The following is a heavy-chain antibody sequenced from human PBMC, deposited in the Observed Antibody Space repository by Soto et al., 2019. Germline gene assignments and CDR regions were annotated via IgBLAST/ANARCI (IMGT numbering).Heavy chain of an antibody. CDR1: GDSFTNYA. CDR3: GRYCTNTKCRGGYYLDL. D-gene: IGHD2-8*01. J-gene: IGHJ5*02. V-gene: IGHV1-69*01. Sequence: QVLLVQSGAEMKQPGSSVSVSCRASGDSFTNYAFTWVRQPPGQGPDWLGGIILALGTPHYSQRFQGRLTITADESSSTVYMELGSLRLDDTAVYYCGRYCTNTKCRGGYYLDLWGQGTLLTVSS. CDR2: IILALGTP.